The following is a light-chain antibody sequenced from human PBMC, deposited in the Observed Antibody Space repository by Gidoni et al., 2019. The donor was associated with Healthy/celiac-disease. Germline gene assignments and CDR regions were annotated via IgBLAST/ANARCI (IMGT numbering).Light chain of an antibody. J-gene: IGKJ4*01. CDR1: QSVSSN. V-gene: IGKV3-15*01. CDR2: GAS. CDR3: QQYNNWPPLT. Sequence: SCRARQSVSSNLAWYQQKPGQAPRLLIYGASTMATGIPARFSGSGSGTEFTLTISSLQSEDFAVYYCQQYNNWPPLTFGGGTKVEIK.